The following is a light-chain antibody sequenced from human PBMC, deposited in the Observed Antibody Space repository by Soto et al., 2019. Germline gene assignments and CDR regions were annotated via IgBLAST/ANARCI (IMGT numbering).Light chain of an antibody. V-gene: IGLV2-14*03. CDR3: ISYTTSSPGV. J-gene: IGLJ3*02. Sequence: QSALTQPASVSGSPGQSITISCTGTSSDIGIYNYVSWYQQHPGKAPKLMIYDVSNRPSGVSNRFSGSKSGNTASLTISGLRAEDEADYYCISYTTSSPGVFGGGTKLTVL. CDR1: SSDIGIYNY. CDR2: DVS.